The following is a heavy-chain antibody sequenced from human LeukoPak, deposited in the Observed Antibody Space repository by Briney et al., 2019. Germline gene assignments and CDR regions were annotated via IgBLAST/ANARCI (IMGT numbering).Heavy chain of an antibody. Sequence: GGSLRLSCAASGFTFRSYAMYWVRQAPGKGLEWVAVISYDGNNKYYGDSVKGRFTISRDNSNNTLYLQMSSLRAEDTAVYYCARDLDGGWSGYCSGGECTGGATYYGLDVWGQGTSVTVSS. V-gene: IGHV3-30-3*01. CDR3: ARDLDGGWSGYCSGGECTGGATYYGLDV. J-gene: IGHJ6*02. CDR1: GFTFRSYA. CDR2: ISYDGNNK. D-gene: IGHD2-15*01.